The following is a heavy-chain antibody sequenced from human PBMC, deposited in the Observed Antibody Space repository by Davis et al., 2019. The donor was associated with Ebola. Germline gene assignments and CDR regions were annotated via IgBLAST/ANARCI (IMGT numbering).Heavy chain of an antibody. Sequence: PGGSLRLSCKGSGSSFTSYWIGWVRQMPGKGLEWMGIIYPGDSDTRYSPSFQGQVTISADKSISTAYLQWSSLKASDTAMYYCARQESVADPENWFDPWGQGTLVTVSS. CDR3: ARQESVADPENWFDP. D-gene: IGHD6-19*01. CDR2: IYPGDSDT. CDR1: GSSFTSYW. V-gene: IGHV5-51*01. J-gene: IGHJ5*02.